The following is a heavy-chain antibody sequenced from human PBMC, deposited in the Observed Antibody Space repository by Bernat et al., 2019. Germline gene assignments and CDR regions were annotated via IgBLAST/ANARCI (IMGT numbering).Heavy chain of an antibody. Sequence: EVKLVESGGGLIQPGGSLRLSCAASGFTFSGDWMHCVRQVPGKGLVWVSRINGDGTITDYADSVKGRFTISRDNAKNTLYLQMNSLRVEDTAVYYCVRSVSGAAGFFDYWGPGSLVTVSS. D-gene: IGHD5/OR15-5a*01. CDR3: VRSVSGAAGFFDY. CDR2: INGDGTIT. V-gene: IGHV3-74*01. CDR1: GFTFSGDW. J-gene: IGHJ4*02.